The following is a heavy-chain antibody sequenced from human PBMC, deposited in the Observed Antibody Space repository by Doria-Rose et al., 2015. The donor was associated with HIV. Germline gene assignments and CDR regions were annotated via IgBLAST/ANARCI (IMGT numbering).Heavy chain of an antibody. Sequence: YGNSFTNYWIGWVRQMPGKGLEWVAIIYPRDPDSRYSPSFQGQVTISADKSIRTAYLQWSSLQASDTAMYYCARRGVRGVFDFWGPGTLVTVSS. V-gene: IGHV5-51*01. J-gene: IGHJ4*02. CDR2: IYPRDPDS. D-gene: IGHD3-10*01. CDR1: GNSFTNYW. CDR3: ARRGVRGVFDF.